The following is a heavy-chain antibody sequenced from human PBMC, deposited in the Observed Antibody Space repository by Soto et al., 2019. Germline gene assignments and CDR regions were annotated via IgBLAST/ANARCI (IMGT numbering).Heavy chain of an antibody. CDR2: IYHSGST. V-gene: IGHV4-59*12. Sequence: SETLSLTCTVSGGSLGSYYWSWIRQPPGKGLEWIGEIYHSGSTNYNPSLKSRVTISVDKSKNQFSLKLSSVTAADTAVYYCARIRGYSYGSSYYYYGMDVWGQGTKVTVSS. D-gene: IGHD5-18*01. CDR1: GGSLGSYY. J-gene: IGHJ6*02. CDR3: ARIRGYSYGSSYYYYGMDV.